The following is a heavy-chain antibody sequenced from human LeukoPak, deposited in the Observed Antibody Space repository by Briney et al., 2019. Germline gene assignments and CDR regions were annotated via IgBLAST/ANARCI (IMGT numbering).Heavy chain of an antibody. Sequence: SQTLSLTRVISGDSVSSNSVTWHWIRQSPSRGLEWLGRTYYRSKWYNDYAVSLKSRIIINPDTSKNQSSLQLNSVTPEDTAVYYCARGAPAFDSWGQGTLVTVSS. D-gene: IGHD3-10*01. CDR1: GDSVSSNSVT. CDR2: TYYRSKWYN. CDR3: ARGAPAFDS. V-gene: IGHV6-1*01. J-gene: IGHJ4*02.